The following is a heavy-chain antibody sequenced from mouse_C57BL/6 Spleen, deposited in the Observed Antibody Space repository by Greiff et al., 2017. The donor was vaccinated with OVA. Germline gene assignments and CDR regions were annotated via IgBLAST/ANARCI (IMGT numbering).Heavy chain of an antibody. CDR1: GYTFTSYW. D-gene: IGHD2-1*01. V-gene: IGHV1-72*01. J-gene: IGHJ1*03. CDR3: AGYYYWYFDV. Sequence: QVHVKQPGAELVKPGASVKLSCKASGYTFTSYWMHWVKQRPGRGLEWIGRIDPNSGGTKYNEKFKSKATLTVDKPSSTAYMQLSSLTSEDSAVYYCAGYYYWYFDVWGTGTTVTVSS. CDR2: IDPNSGGT.